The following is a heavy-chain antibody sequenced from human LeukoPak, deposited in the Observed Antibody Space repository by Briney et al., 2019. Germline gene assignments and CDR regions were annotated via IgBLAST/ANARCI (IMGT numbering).Heavy chain of an antibody. CDR3: AKEDLSDGMDV. V-gene: IGHV3-23*01. CDR2: ISDTGGET. J-gene: IGHJ6*02. Sequence: GGSLRLSCAASGFSFSRYAMSWVRPAPGKGLEWVSAISDTGGETFYTDSVKGRFTISRDNSKNTLFLQMNSLRAEDSAIYYCAKEDLSDGMDVWGEGTTVTVS. CDR1: GFSFSRYA.